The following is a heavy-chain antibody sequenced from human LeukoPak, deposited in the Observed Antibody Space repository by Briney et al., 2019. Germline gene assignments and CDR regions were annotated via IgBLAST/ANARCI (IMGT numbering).Heavy chain of an antibody. CDR1: GYTFTTHW. V-gene: IGHV5-51*01. CDR2: IYPTDSDA. J-gene: IGHJ4*02. Sequence: GESLKISCKLSGYTFTTHWIGWVRQMAGKGLEWMGIIYPTDSDARYSPSFQGQVTISVDKSISTVYLQWNSLKASDSAMYYCGASPSPTGTERYYWGQGTLVTVSS. CDR3: GASPSPTGTERYY. D-gene: IGHD1-1*01.